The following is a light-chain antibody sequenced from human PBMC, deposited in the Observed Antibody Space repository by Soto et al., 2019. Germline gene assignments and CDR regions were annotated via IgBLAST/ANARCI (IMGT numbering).Light chain of an antibody. CDR1: QSISTW. V-gene: IGKV1-5*03. CDR3: QQYNTSSIT. CDR2: KAS. Sequence: DIQMTQSPSTLSASVGDRVTITCRASQSISTWLAWYQQKPGKAPKLLIYKASSLESGVPSRFSGSGSGTEFALTISRLQPDDFSSYYCQQYNTSSITFGGGTKVEIK. J-gene: IGKJ4*01.